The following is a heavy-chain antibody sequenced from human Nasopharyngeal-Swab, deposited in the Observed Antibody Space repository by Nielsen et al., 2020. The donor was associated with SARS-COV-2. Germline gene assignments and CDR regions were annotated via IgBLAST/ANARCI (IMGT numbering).Heavy chain of an antibody. D-gene: IGHD1-14*01. Sequence: SLKISCAASGFTFDDYAMHWVRQAPGKGLEWVSGISWNSGSIGYADSVKGQFTISRDNAKNSLYLQMNSLRAEDTALYYCAKDRTLWDAFDIWGQGTMVTVSS. CDR3: AKDRTLWDAFDI. J-gene: IGHJ3*02. CDR1: GFTFDDYA. CDR2: ISWNSGSI. V-gene: IGHV3-9*01.